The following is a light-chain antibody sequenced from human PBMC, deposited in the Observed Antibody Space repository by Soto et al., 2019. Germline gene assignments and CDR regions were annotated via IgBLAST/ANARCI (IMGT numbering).Light chain of an antibody. CDR3: QQYGVSPT. Sequence: EIVLTQSPGTLSLSPGERATLSCRASQSVSSSYLAWYQQKPGQAPRLLIYGASSRATGIPDRFSGSGSGTDFTLTISRLEPEDFAVYYCQQYGVSPTFGGGTKV. V-gene: IGKV3-20*01. J-gene: IGKJ4*01. CDR2: GAS. CDR1: QSVSSSY.